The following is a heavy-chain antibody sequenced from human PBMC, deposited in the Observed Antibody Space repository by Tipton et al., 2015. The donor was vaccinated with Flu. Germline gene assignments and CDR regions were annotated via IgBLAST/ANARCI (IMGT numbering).Heavy chain of an antibody. CDR1: GGSISSSAYY. D-gene: IGHD2-15*01. Sequence: TLSLTCTVSGGSISSSAYYWGWIRQTPGKGLEWIGNIYYSGSTFYNPSLKSRVTISLDKSTNQFSLRLSSVTAADTAIYYCARDRGHCDGGNCLDSGAEYDLWGQGILVTVSS. CDR2: IYYSGST. J-gene: IGHJ5*02. CDR3: ARDRGHCDGGNCLDSGAEYDL. V-gene: IGHV4-39*07.